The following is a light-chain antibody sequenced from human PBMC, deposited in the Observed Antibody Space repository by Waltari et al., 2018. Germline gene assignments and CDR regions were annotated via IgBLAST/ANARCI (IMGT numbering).Light chain of an antibody. Sequence: QSALTQPASVSGSPGQSITISSTGTSSDVGLYDYVPWYQHHPGKAPKLVIYDVSYRPSGISTRFSASKSGNTASLTISGLQAEDEADYYCTSYTGSSTRYVFGTGTKVTVL. CDR1: SSDVGLYDY. CDR2: DVS. CDR3: TSYTGSSTRYV. J-gene: IGLJ1*01. V-gene: IGLV2-14*01.